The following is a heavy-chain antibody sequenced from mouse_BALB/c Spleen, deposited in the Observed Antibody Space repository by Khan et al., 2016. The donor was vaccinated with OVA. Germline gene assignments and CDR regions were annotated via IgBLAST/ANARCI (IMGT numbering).Heavy chain of an antibody. D-gene: IGHD4-1*01. CDR1: GFTFSSYS. J-gene: IGHJ3*01. Sequence: EVELVESGGDLVKPGGSLKLSCAASGFTFSSYSMSWVRQTPDKRLEWVATISTGGDYTYYPDNVKGRFIISRDDAKNTLYLQMSILKSEDTAMYYCASQLTGSFAYWGQGTLVTVSA. CDR2: ISTGGDYT. CDR3: ASQLTGSFAY. V-gene: IGHV5-6*01.